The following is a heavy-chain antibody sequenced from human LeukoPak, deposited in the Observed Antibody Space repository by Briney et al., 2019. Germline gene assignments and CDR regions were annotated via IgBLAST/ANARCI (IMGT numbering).Heavy chain of an antibody. V-gene: IGHV5-51*01. CDR3: ARLDSGYYDYYYYGMDV. J-gene: IGHJ6*02. CDR2: IQPGDSDT. Sequence: GESLKISCNGSGYXFTTYWICWVRRMPGKGLEWMGIIQPGDSDTRYSPSFQGQVTISADKSISTAYLQWSSLKASDTAMYYCARLDSGYYDYYYYGMDVWGQGTTVTVSS. D-gene: IGHD3-22*01. CDR1: GYXFTTYW.